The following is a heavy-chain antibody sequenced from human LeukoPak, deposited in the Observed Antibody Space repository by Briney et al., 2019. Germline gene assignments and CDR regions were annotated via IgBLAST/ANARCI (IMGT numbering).Heavy chain of an antibody. D-gene: IGHD5-24*01. Sequence: GRSLRLSCAASGFTFSSYGMHWVRQAPGKGLEWVAVISYDGSNKYYADSVKGRFTISRDNSKNTLYLQMNSLRAEDTAVYYCAKELRRWLQSDAFDIWGQGSMVTVSS. V-gene: IGHV3-30*18. J-gene: IGHJ3*02. CDR2: ISYDGSNK. CDR1: GFTFSSYG. CDR3: AKELRRWLQSDAFDI.